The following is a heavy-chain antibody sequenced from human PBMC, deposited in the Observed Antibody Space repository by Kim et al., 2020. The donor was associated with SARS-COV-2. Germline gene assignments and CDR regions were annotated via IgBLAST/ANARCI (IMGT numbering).Heavy chain of an antibody. Sequence: PSLKRRFTLSVDTSKNQFSLKLSSVTAADTAVYYCARLHFDWLLYRSFDYWGQGTLVTVSS. CDR3: ARLHFDWLLYRSFDY. V-gene: IGHV4-31*02. D-gene: IGHD3-9*01. J-gene: IGHJ4*02.